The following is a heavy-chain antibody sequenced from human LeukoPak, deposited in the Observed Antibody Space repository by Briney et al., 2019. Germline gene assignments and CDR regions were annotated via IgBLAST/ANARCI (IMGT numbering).Heavy chain of an antibody. J-gene: IGHJ5*02. CDR2: ISGSGGST. Sequence: GGSLRLSCAASGFTFSSYGMHWVRQAPGKGLEWVSAISGSGGSTYYADSVKGRFTISRDNSKNTLYLQMNSLRAEDTAVYYCAKALVPRGPSWFDPWGQGTLVTVSS. V-gene: IGHV3-23*01. CDR1: GFTFSSYG. CDR3: AKALVPRGPSWFDP.